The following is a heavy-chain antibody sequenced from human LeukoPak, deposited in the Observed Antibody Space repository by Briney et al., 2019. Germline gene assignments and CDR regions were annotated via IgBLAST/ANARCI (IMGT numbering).Heavy chain of an antibody. D-gene: IGHD6-13*01. CDR1: GFTFRNYA. J-gene: IGHJ4*02. V-gene: IGHV3-23*01. CDR3: AKLGSSHY. Sequence: PGGSLRLSCAASGFTFRNYAVNWVRQAPGKGLESVSGISATGGSTYYADSVKGRFTVSRDNSKNTLYLQMNSLRAEDTAIYYCAKLGSSHYWGQGTLVTVSS. CDR2: ISATGGST.